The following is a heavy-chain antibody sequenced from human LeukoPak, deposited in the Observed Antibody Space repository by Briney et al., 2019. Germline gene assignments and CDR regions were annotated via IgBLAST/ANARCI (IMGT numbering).Heavy chain of an antibody. Sequence: GGSLRLSCAASGFTFSSYSMNWVRQAPGKGLEWVSAISGSGGSTYYADSVKGRFTISRDNSKNTLYLQMSSLRAEDTAVYYCSKGVGSWTYHYFDYWGQGNLVTVSS. J-gene: IGHJ4*02. CDR2: ISGSGGST. CDR3: SKGVGSWTYHYFDY. D-gene: IGHD3-10*01. CDR1: GFTFSSYS. V-gene: IGHV3-23*01.